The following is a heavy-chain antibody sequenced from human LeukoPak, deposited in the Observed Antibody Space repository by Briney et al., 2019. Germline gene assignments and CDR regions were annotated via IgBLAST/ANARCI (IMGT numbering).Heavy chain of an antibody. CDR1: GFTVSSNY. D-gene: IGHD1-1*01. CDR2: IYSGGST. J-gene: IGHJ4*02. Sequence: PGGSLRLSCAASGFTVSSNYMSWVRQAPGKGLEWVSVIYSGGSTYYADSVKGRFTISRDNSKNTLYLQMNSLRAEDTAVYYCAKDQEERPYYFDYWGQGTLVTVSS. V-gene: IGHV3-66*01. CDR3: AKDQEERPYYFDY.